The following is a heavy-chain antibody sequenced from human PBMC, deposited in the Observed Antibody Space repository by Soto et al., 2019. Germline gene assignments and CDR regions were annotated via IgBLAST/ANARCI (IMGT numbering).Heavy chain of an antibody. J-gene: IGHJ4*02. D-gene: IGHD6-6*01. V-gene: IGHV4-39*01. Sequence: SETLSLTCTVSGDSISISNYYWGWIRQPPGKGLEWIGIIYYSGTTYYNPSLKSRVTISVGTSKNQFSLKLSSVTAADTAVYYCARLEYTTSSHDYWGQGTLVTVSS. CDR1: GDSISISNYY. CDR3: ARLEYTTSSHDY. CDR2: IYYSGTT.